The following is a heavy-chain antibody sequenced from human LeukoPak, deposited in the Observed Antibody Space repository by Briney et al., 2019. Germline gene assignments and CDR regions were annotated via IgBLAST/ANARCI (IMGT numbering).Heavy chain of an antibody. CDR2: IDSDGINS. V-gene: IGHV3-74*01. CDR1: AFTFSSYS. CDR3: ATDYDLLTGYYHAEFFHH. J-gene: IGHJ1*01. Sequence: PGGSLRLSCVASAFTFSSYSMNWVRQAPGKGLVWVSRIDSDGINSYYADSVKGRFTISRDNAKNTLYLQMNSLRAEDTAVYYCATDYDLLTGYYHAEFFHHWGQGTLVTVSS. D-gene: IGHD3-9*01.